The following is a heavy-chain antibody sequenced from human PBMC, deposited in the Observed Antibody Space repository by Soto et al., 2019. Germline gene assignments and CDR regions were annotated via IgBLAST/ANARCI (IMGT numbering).Heavy chain of an antibody. D-gene: IGHD2-2*01. Sequence: SVKVSCKASGGTFSSYAISWVRQAPGQGLEWMGGIIPIFGTANYAQKFQGRVTITADESTSTAYMQLSSLRSEDTAVYYCARVEARGSCCYDWGQGTLVTVSS. V-gene: IGHV1-69*13. J-gene: IGHJ4*02. CDR2: IIPIFGTA. CDR3: ARVEARGSCCYD. CDR1: GGTFSSYA.